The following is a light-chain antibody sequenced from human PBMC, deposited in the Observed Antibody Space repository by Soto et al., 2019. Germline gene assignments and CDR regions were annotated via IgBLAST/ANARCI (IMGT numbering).Light chain of an antibody. V-gene: IGLV7-46*01. Sequence: QAVVTQEPSLTVSPGGTVTLTCGSSTGAVTSGHYPYWFQQKPGQAPRTLIYDTSDKHSWTPARFSGSLLGGKAALTLSGAQPEDEADYYCLLSYTGAHVFGTGTKVTV. CDR1: TGAVTSGHY. CDR2: DTS. CDR3: LLSYTGAHV. J-gene: IGLJ1*01.